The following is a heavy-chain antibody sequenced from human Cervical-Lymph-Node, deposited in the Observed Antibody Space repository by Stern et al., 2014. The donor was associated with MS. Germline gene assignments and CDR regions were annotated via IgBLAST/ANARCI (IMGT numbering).Heavy chain of an antibody. V-gene: IGHV1-46*01. CDR3: AREAAHTLKNFDY. CDR2: INPGGGST. J-gene: IGHJ4*02. Sequence: VQLVESGAEVKKPGASVKVSCKASGYTFISYYIHWVRQAPGQGLEWMGIINPGGGSTSYAQKFQGRVTMTRDTSTSTVYMELSSLKSEDTAVFYCAREAAHTLKNFDYWGQGTLVTVSS. D-gene: IGHD6-6*01. CDR1: GYTFISYY.